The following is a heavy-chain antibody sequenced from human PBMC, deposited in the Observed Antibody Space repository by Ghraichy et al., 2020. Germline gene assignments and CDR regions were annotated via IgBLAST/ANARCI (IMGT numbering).Heavy chain of an antibody. CDR2: ISGSGGST. CDR1: GFTFSSYA. J-gene: IGHJ6*02. Sequence: GESLNISCAASGFTFSSYAMSWVRQAPGKGLEWVSAISGSGGSTYYADSVKGRFTISRDNSKNTLYLQMNSLRAEDTAVYYCARHPYGDYVGPYYGMDVWGQGTTVTVSS. D-gene: IGHD4-17*01. CDR3: ARHPYGDYVGPYYGMDV. V-gene: IGHV3-23*01.